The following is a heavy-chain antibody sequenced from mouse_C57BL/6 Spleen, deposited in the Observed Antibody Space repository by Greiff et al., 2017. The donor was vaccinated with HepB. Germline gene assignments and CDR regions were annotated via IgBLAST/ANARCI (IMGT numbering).Heavy chain of an antibody. D-gene: IGHD1-1*01. CDR3: AGSLIYYYGYWYFDV. CDR2: INPSNGGT. V-gene: IGHV1-53*01. Sequence: QVQLQQPGTELVKPGASVKLSCKASGYTFTSYWMHWVKQRPGQGLEWIGNINPSNGGTNYNEKFKSKATLTVDKSSSTAYMQLSSLTSEDSAVYYCAGSLIYYYGYWYFDVWGTGTTVTVSS. CDR1: GYTFTSYW. J-gene: IGHJ1*03.